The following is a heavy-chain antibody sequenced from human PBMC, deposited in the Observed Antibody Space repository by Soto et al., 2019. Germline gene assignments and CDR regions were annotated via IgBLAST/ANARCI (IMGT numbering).Heavy chain of an antibody. D-gene: IGHD3-10*01. CDR2: ISGTGGST. Sequence: EVQLLESGGAVVQPGGSLRLSCAASGFTFSYYVLSWVRQAPGKGLEWVTAISGTGGSTYYADSVKGRFTISRDNAKNTMYVQMNSLRVDDTAVYYCAKEGTRVRGPDDWGQGTLVTVSS. CDR1: GFTFSYYV. J-gene: IGHJ4*02. V-gene: IGHV3-23*01. CDR3: AKEGTRVRGPDD.